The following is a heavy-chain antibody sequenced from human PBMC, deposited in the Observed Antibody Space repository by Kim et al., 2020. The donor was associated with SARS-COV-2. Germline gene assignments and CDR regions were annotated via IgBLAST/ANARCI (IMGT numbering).Heavy chain of an antibody. J-gene: IGHJ5*02. Sequence: SETLSLTCTVSGGSISSYYWSWIRQPPGKGLEWIGYIYYSGSTNYNPSLKSRVTISVDTSKNQFSLKLSSVTAADTAVYYCARDRIAAKSTNWFDPWGQG. CDR1: GGSISSYY. CDR3: ARDRIAAKSTNWFDP. D-gene: IGHD6-25*01. CDR2: IYYSGST. V-gene: IGHV4-59*01.